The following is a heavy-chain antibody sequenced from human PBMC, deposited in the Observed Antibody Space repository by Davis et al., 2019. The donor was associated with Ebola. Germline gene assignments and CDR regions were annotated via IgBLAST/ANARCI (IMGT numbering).Heavy chain of an antibody. J-gene: IGHJ3*02. Sequence: GESLKISCAASGFTFSSNWMSWVRQAPGKGLEWVATIKEDGSEKYYVDSVKGRFTISRDNSKNTLYLQMNGLRVEDTAIYYCAKDTSNIWFDIWGQGTNVTVSS. CDR3: AKDTSNIWFDI. CDR1: GFTFSSNW. CDR2: IKEDGSEK. D-gene: IGHD1-26*01. V-gene: IGHV3-7*03.